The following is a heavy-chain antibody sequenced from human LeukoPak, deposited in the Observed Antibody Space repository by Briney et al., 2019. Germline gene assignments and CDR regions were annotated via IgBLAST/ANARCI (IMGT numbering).Heavy chain of an antibody. D-gene: IGHD6-6*01. CDR3: ASSSHADRRNWFDP. CDR1: GYTFTGYY. J-gene: IGHJ5*02. CDR2: INPNSGGT. V-gene: IGHV1-2*02. Sequence: ASVKVSCKASGYTFTGYYMHWVRQAPGQGLEWMGWINPNSGGTNYAQKFQGRVTMTRDTSISTAYMELSRLRSDDTAVCYCASSSHADRRNWFDPWGQGTLVTVSS.